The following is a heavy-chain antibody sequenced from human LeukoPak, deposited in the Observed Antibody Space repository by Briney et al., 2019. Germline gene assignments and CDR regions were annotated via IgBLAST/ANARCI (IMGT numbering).Heavy chain of an antibody. V-gene: IGHV4-59*01. CDR3: ARAPPGDTAMVY. Sequence: SETLSLTCTVSGGSISSYYWSWIRQPPGKGLEWIGYIYYSGSTNYNPSLKSRVTISVDTSKNQFSLKLSSVTAADTAVYYCARAPPGDTAMVYWGQGTLVTVSS. CDR1: GGSISSYY. D-gene: IGHD5-18*01. CDR2: IYYSGST. J-gene: IGHJ4*02.